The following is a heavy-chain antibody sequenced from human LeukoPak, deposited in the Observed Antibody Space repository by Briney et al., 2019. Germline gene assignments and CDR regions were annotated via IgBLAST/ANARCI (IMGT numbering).Heavy chain of an antibody. Sequence: GGSLRLSCAASGFTFSTYWMHWVRQAPGKGLVWVSRINSDGSGTTYADSVKGRFTISRDNSKNTLYLQMSSLRAEDTAVYYCAKEETPYTSRAIDFWGQGSLVTVSS. CDR2: INSDGSGT. J-gene: IGHJ4*02. CDR1: GFTFSTYW. CDR3: AKEETPYTSRAIDF. V-gene: IGHV3-74*01. D-gene: IGHD6-13*01.